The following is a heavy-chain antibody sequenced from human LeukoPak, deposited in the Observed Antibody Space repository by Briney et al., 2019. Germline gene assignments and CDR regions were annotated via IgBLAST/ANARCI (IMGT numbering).Heavy chain of an antibody. CDR3: ARNPGANTAMVGGYYYYMDV. V-gene: IGHV1-8*01. D-gene: IGHD5-18*01. CDR2: MNPNSGNT. J-gene: IGHJ6*03. CDR1: GYTFTSYD. Sequence: ASVKVSCKASGYTFTSYDINWVRQATGQGLEWMGWMNPNSGNTGYAQKFQGRVTMTRNTSISTAYMELSSLRSEDTAVYYCARNPGANTAMVGGYYYYMDVWGKGTTVTVSS.